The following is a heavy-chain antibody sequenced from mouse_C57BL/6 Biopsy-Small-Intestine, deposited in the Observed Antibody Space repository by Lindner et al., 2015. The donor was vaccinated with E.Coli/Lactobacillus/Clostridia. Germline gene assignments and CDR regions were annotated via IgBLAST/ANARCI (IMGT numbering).Heavy chain of an antibody. CDR1: GHTFTSYW. Sequence: VQLQESGAELAKPGASVKMSCKSSGHTFTSYWMHWVKQRPGQGLEWIGYINPSSDYTEYNQKFKDKATLTADKSSSTAYMQLSSLTSEDSAVYYCARRGGTTGWFAFWGQGTLVTVSA. J-gene: IGHJ3*01. CDR2: INPSSDYT. CDR3: ARRGGTTGWFAF. D-gene: IGHD2-14*01. V-gene: IGHV1-7*01.